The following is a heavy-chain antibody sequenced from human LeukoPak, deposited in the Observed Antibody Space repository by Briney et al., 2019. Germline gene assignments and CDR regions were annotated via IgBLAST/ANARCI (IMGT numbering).Heavy chain of an antibody. CDR2: IYSGGST. Sequence: GGSLRLSCAASGFTVSSNYMSWVRQAPGKGLEWVSVIYSGGSTYYADSVKGRFTISRDNSKNTLYLQMNSLRAEDTAVYYCLTRVVGQQLSSFDYWGQGTLVTVPS. J-gene: IGHJ4*02. CDR3: LTRVVGQQLSSFDY. CDR1: GFTVSSNY. V-gene: IGHV3-53*01. D-gene: IGHD6-13*01.